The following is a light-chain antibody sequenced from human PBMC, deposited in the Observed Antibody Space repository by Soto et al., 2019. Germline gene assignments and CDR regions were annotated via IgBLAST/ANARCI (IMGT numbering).Light chain of an antibody. J-gene: IGKJ5*01. Sequence: DIVLTQSPLSLPVTPGEPASISCRSSQSLLQSNGNNHVDLYLQRPGQSPQLLLYLASSRASGVPDRFSGSGSGTEFSLEISRVEAEDVGVYYCLQAAQSPLTFGQGTRLEIK. V-gene: IGKV2-28*01. CDR1: QSLLQSNGNNH. CDR2: LAS. CDR3: LQAAQSPLT.